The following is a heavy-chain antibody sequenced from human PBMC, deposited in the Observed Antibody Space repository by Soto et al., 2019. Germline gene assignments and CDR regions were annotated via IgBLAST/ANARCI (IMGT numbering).Heavy chain of an antibody. CDR1: GGSISSGGYY. CDR2: IYYSGST. V-gene: IGHV4-31*03. CDR3: ARSTLLTGYNY. Sequence: SETLSLTCTVSGGSISSGGYYWSWIRQHPGKGLEWIGYIYYSGSTYYNPSLKSRVTISVDTSKNQFSLKLSSVTAADTAVYYCARSTLLTGYNYWGQGTLVTVSS. J-gene: IGHJ4*02. D-gene: IGHD3-9*01.